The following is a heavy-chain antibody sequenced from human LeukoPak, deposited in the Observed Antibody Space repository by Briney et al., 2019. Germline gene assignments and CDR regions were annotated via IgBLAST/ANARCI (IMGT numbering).Heavy chain of an antibody. CDR2: MNPNSGNT. Sequence: ASVKVSCKASGYTFTSYDINWVRQATGQGLEGMGWMNPNSGNTGYAQKFQGRVTMTTNTSISTAYMELSSLRSEDTAVYYCARGRGGYYYDSSGYIYYFDYWGQGTLVTVSS. D-gene: IGHD3-22*01. J-gene: IGHJ4*02. V-gene: IGHV1-8*01. CDR1: GYTFTSYD. CDR3: ARGRGGYYYDSSGYIYYFDY.